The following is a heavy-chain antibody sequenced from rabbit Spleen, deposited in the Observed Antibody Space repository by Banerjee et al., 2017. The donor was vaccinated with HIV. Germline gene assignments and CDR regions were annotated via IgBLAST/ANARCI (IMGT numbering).Heavy chain of an antibody. CDR1: GFSFSNNYV. CDR3: ARDGYSRGWGIILYYFNL. J-gene: IGHJ4*01. CDR2: ISTVSSGTT. D-gene: IGHD4-1*01. Sequence: EQLEESGGDLVKPGASLTLTCTASGFSFSNNYVMCWVRQAPGKGLEWIACISTVSSGTTSYASWAKGRFTISKTSSTTVTLQMTSLTAADTAAYFCARDGYSRGWGIILYYFNLWGPGTLVTVS. V-gene: IGHV1S45*01.